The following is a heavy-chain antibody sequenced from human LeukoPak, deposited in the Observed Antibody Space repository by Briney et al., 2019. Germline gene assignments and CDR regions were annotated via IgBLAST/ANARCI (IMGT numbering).Heavy chain of an antibody. CDR1: GGSFSGYY. CDR3: ARGGYSSGWPTYYYDSRGYSFFDY. J-gene: IGHJ4*02. V-gene: IGHV4-34*01. D-gene: IGHD3-22*01. Sequence: SETLSLTCAVYGGSFSGYYWSWIRQPPGKGLEWIGEINHSGSTNYNPTLKSRVTISVDTSKNQFSLKLSSVTAADTAVYYCARGGYSSGWPTYYYDSRGYSFFDYGGQGTLVTVSS. CDR2: INHSGST.